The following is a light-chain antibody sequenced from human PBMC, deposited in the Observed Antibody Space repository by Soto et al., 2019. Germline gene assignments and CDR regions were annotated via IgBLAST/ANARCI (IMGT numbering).Light chain of an antibody. J-gene: IGKJ2*01. CDR3: LKYGSSPYT. Sequence: ENVLTQSPGTLSLSPGERAILSCRASQSVISNFLAWYQQKPGQAPRLLIYGASSRATGIPDRFSGSGSGTDFTITISRLEPEDFAVYYCLKYGSSPYTFGQGAKLEIK. CDR1: QSVISNF. V-gene: IGKV3-20*01. CDR2: GAS.